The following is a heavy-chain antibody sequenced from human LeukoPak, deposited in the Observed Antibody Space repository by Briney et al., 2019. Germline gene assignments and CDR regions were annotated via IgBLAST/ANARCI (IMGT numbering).Heavy chain of an antibody. Sequence: GRSLRLSPPASALTFTTYSMTRVPHAPGKGLDWLPPISSSSRYTHYADSVKGRCTISRDNAKNSLYLQINSLRAEDTAVYYCARDHSYCSGGSCYSLAFDFWGQGTMLTVSS. D-gene: IGHD2-15*01. CDR2: ISSSSRYT. J-gene: IGHJ3*01. V-gene: IGHV3-21*01. CDR3: ARDHSYCSGGSCYSLAFDF. CDR1: ALTFTTYS.